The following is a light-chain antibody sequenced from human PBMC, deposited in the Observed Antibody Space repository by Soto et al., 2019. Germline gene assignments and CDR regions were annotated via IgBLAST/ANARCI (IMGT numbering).Light chain of an antibody. CDR2: GAS. CDR1: QSVSSN. V-gene: IGKV3-15*01. Sequence: EIVLTQSQATLSLSPGERATVSCRASQSVSSNLAWYQQKPGQAPRLLIYGASTRATGIPARFSGSGSGTEFTLTISSLQSEDFAVYYCQQYNNWPLTFGGGTKVDIK. CDR3: QQYNNWPLT. J-gene: IGKJ4*01.